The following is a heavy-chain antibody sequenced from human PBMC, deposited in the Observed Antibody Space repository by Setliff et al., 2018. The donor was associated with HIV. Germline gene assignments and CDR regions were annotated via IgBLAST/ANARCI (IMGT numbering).Heavy chain of an antibody. J-gene: IGHJ3*01. CDR2: MNPDGSEK. CDR3: AREVLRGGDDAFGL. Sequence: GGSLRLSCVASRFTFNDYWMSWVRQAPGKGLEWVANMNPDGSEKNYVDSVKGRFTISGDYAKNSVYLQMNSLRVEDSAVYYCAREVLRGGDDAFGLWGRGTVVTVSS. D-gene: IGHD3-10*01. CDR1: RFTFNDYW. V-gene: IGHV3-7*01.